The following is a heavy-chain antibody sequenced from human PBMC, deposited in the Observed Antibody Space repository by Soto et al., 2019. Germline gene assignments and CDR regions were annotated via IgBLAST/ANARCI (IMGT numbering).Heavy chain of an antibody. CDR2: INPNSGGT. J-gene: IGHJ5*02. CDR1: GYTFTGYY. CDR3: ARARLREVVVIKGNWFDP. Sequence: ASVKVSCKASGYTFTGYYMHWVRQAPGQGLEWMGWINPNSGGTNYAQKFQGRVTMTRDTSISTAYMELSRLRSDDTALYYCARARLREVVVIKGNWFDPWGQGTRV. V-gene: IGHV1-2*02. D-gene: IGHD3-22*01.